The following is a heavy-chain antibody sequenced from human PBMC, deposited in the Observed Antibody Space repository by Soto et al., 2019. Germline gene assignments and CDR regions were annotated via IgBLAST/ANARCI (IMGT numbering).Heavy chain of an antibody. J-gene: IGHJ4*02. V-gene: IGHV4-39*01. CDR2: VSYSGST. D-gene: IGHD6-19*01. Sequence: SETLSLTCTVSGGSISNSSYLWGWIRQPPGKGLQWIGSVSYSGSTYYNPSLKSRVTISVDTSKTQSSLRLGSVTAADTAVYCCSRIAVSGPITGFDYWGQGALVTVSS. CDR3: SRIAVSGPITGFDY. CDR1: GGSISNSSYL.